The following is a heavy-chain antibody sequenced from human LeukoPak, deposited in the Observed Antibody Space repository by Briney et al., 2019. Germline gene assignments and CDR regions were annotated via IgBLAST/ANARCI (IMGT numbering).Heavy chain of an antibody. Sequence: QPGGSLRLSCAASGFTFSTYAMTWVRQAPGKGLEWVSTITSGLTTDYADSVWGRFTISRDNSESTVYLQMYSLRAEDTALYYWAKDYPDLTPPPTTLGPVFDAWGPGTLVTVSS. CDR2: ITSGLTT. CDR3: AKDYPDLTPPPTTLGPVFDA. V-gene: IGHV3-23*01. D-gene: IGHD4-23*01. CDR1: GFTFSTYA. J-gene: IGHJ4*01.